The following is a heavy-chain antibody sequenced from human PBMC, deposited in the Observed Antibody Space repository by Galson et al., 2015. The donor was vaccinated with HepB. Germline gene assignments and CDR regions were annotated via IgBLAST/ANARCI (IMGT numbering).Heavy chain of an antibody. D-gene: IGHD2-2*01. V-gene: IGHV1-24*01. CDR2: FDPEDGET. Sequence: SVKVSCKVSGYTLTELPMHWVRQAPGKGLEWMGGFDPEDGETIYAQKFQGRVTMTEDTSTDTAYMELSSLRSEDTAVYYCATYKCSSTSCYYYYYYGMDVWGQGTTVTVSS. J-gene: IGHJ6*02. CDR3: ATYKCSSTSCYYYYYYGMDV. CDR1: GYTLTELP.